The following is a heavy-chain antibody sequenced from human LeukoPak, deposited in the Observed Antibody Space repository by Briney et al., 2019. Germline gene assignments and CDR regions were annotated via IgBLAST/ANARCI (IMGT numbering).Heavy chain of an antibody. V-gene: IGHV3-21*01. D-gene: IGHD6-13*01. CDR1: GFTSSSYS. J-gene: IGHJ6*04. Sequence: GGSLRLSCAASGFTSSSYSMNWVRQAPGKGLEWVSSISSSSSYIYYADSVKGRFTISRDNAKNSLYLQMNSLRAEDTAVYYCARGTAAGTGENGMDVWGKGTTVTVSS. CDR3: ARGTAAGTGENGMDV. CDR2: ISSSSSYI.